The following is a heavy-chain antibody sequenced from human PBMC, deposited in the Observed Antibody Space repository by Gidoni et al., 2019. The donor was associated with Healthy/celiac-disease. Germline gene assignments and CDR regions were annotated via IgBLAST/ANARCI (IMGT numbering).Heavy chain of an antibody. D-gene: IGHD3-16*01. J-gene: IGHJ4*02. CDR3: AKDRGRGSLLMDY. V-gene: IGHV3-30*18. CDR2: ISYDGSNK. Sequence: APGKGLEWVAVISYDGSNKYYADSVKGRFTISRDNSKNTLYLQMNSLRAEDTAVYYCAKDRGRGSLLMDYWGQGTLVTVSS.